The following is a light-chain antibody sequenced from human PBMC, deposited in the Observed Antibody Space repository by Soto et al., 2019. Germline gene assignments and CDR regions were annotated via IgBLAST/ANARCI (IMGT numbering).Light chain of an antibody. V-gene: IGLV2-14*01. J-gene: IGLJ1*01. Sequence: QSALTQPASVSGSPGQSISISCTGTSSDVGGYNYVSWYQQYPGKAPKLLIYVVINRPSGVSDRFSGSKSGNTASLTISGLQAEDEADYYCSSYTSTSTLVFGTGTKLTVL. CDR3: SSYTSTSTLV. CDR2: VVI. CDR1: SSDVGGYNY.